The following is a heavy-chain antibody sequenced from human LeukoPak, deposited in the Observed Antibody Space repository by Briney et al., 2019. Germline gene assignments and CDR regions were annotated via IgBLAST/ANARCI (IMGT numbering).Heavy chain of an antibody. Sequence: ASVKVSCTASGYTFTRYYMHWVRQAPGQGREWMGWINPNSGGTNYAQKFQGRVTMTRDTSISTAYMELSRLRSDDTAVYYCARTYYYGSGTHYYYYGMDVWGQGTTVTVSS. V-gene: IGHV1-2*02. CDR1: GYTFTRYY. CDR2: INPNSGGT. CDR3: ARTYYYGSGTHYYYYGMDV. J-gene: IGHJ6*02. D-gene: IGHD3-10*01.